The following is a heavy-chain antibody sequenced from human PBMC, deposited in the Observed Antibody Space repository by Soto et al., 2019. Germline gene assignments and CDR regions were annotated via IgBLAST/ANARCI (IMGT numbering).Heavy chain of an antibody. V-gene: IGHV1-58*01. CDR1: GFTFTSSA. Sequence: QMQLEQSGPEVKKPGTSVKVSCKASGFTFTSSAFQWVRQARGQRLGWIGWIAVGSGYTNYAQRFQDRVTLTRDMSTATTDMELSRLTSEDTAIYYCAADATAWQKMVPSDYWGQGTLVTVSS. CDR2: IAVGSGYT. D-gene: IGHD2-8*01. CDR3: AADATAWQKMVPSDY. J-gene: IGHJ4*02.